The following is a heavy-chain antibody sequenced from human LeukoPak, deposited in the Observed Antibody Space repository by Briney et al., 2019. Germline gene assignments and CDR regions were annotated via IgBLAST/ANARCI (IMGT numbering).Heavy chain of an antibody. CDR3: ARVEYYDILTGYYNGY. Sequence: GGSLRLSCASSGFTFDDYGMSWVRQAPGKGLEWVSGINWNGGSTGYADSVKGRFTISRDNAKNSLYLQMNSLRAEDTALYYCARVEYYDILTGYYNGYWGQGTLVTVSS. V-gene: IGHV3-20*04. D-gene: IGHD3-9*01. CDR2: INWNGGST. J-gene: IGHJ4*02. CDR1: GFTFDDYG.